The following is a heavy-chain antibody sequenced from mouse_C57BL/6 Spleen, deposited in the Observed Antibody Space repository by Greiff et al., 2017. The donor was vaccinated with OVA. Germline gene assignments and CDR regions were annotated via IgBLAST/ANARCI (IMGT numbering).Heavy chain of an antibody. CDR3: ARLTLDFDV. CDR2: ISSGGSYT. J-gene: IGHJ1*03. CDR1: GFTFSSYG. V-gene: IGHV5-6*01. Sequence: VQLVESGGDLVKPGGSLKLSCAASGFTFSSYGMSWVRQTPDKRLEWVATISSGGSYTYYPDSVKGRFTISRDNAKNTLYLQMSSLKSEDTAMYYCARLTLDFDVWGTGTTVTVSS.